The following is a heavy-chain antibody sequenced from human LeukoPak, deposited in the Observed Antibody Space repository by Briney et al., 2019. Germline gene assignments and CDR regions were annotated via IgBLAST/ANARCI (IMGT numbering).Heavy chain of an antibody. V-gene: IGHV3-48*03. J-gene: IGHJ4*02. D-gene: IGHD3-10*01. CDR3: AKVNGLGIPTKKPFDY. Sequence: GGSLRLSCATSGFTFGYYEMNWVRQAPGKGLEWVSYIKSGGSSIYYADSVKGRFTISRDDAKNSLYLQMNGLRAEDTAVYYCAKVNGLGIPTKKPFDYWGQGTLVTVSS. CDR1: GFTFGYYE. CDR2: IKSGGSSI.